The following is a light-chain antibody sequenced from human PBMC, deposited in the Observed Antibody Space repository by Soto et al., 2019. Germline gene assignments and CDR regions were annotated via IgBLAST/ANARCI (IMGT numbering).Light chain of an antibody. J-gene: IGKJ1*01. Sequence: DIQMTQSPSSLSASVGDRVTITCRASQGISNYLAWYQLKPGKIPKLLIYAASTLQSGVPSRFSGGGSGTDFTLTISSLQPEDVATYYCQKYSRAPTWTFGQGTKVEIK. V-gene: IGKV1-27*01. CDR2: AAS. CDR3: QKYSRAPTWT. CDR1: QGISNY.